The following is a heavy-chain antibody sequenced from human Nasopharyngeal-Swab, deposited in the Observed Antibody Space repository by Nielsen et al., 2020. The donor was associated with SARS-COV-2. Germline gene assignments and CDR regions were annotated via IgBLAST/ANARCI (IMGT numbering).Heavy chain of an antibody. V-gene: IGHV6-1*01. CDR2: TYYRSKWYN. Sequence: SQTLSLTCAISGDSVSSNSAAWNWIRQSPSRGLEWLGRTYYRSKWYNDYAVSVKSRITINPDTSKNQFSLQLNSVTPEDTAVYYCASNYYYDSSGYYYRYYYYYMDVWGKGTTVTVSS. CDR1: GDSVSSNSAA. J-gene: IGHJ6*03. CDR3: ASNYYYDSSGYYYRYYYYYMDV. D-gene: IGHD3-22*01.